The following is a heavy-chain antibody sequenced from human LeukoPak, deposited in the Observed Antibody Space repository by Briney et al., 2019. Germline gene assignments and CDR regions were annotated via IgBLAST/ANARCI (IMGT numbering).Heavy chain of an antibody. V-gene: IGHV4-31*03. CDR1: GGSLSSGGYY. D-gene: IGHD6-13*01. J-gene: IGHJ4*02. Sequence: PSETLSLTCTVSGGSLSSGGYYWSWIRQHPGKGLEWIGYIYYSGSTYYNPSLKSRVTISVDTSKNQFSLKLSSVTAADTAVYYCARDNGAAAGPQRYYFDYWGQGTLVTVSS. CDR2: IYYSGST. CDR3: ARDNGAAAGPQRYYFDY.